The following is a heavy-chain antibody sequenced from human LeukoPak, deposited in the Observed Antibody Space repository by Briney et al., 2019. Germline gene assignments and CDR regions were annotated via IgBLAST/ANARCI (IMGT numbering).Heavy chain of an antibody. V-gene: IGHV1-46*01. CDR3: ARGYSSTYRIDY. J-gene: IGHJ4*02. CDR1: GYIFTNYY. Sequence: ASVKVSCKASGYIFTNYYMHWVRQAPGQGLEWMGIINPSGNSTRYEQKFQDRVTMTRETSTRTVYMELSSLRSEDTAVYYCARGYSSTYRIDYWGQGTLVTVSS. CDR2: INPSGNST. D-gene: IGHD2/OR15-2a*01.